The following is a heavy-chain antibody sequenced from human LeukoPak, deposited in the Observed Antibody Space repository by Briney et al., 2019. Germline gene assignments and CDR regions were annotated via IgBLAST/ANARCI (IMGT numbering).Heavy chain of an antibody. Sequence: GGSLRLSCAASGFTFSSYEMNWVRQAPGKGLEWVSYISSSGSTIYYADSVKGRFTISRDNAKNSLYLQMNSPRAKDTAVYYCARGGGRYQLPVDYWGQGTLVTVSS. V-gene: IGHV3-48*03. CDR1: GFTFSSYE. CDR2: ISSSGSTI. D-gene: IGHD2-2*01. J-gene: IGHJ4*02. CDR3: ARGGGRYQLPVDY.